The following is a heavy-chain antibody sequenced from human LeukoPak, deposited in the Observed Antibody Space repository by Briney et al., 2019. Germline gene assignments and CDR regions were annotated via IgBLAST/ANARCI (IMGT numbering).Heavy chain of an antibody. J-gene: IGHJ4*02. Sequence: PSETLSLTCTVSGGSISSKSDFWGWIRQPPGKGLEWIGYIYYDGSTNYNSSLKSRVTISVDTSKNQFSLKLSSVTAADTAVYYCARHPQYSSGWYRRSGYFDYWGQGTLVTVSS. CDR2: IYYDGST. CDR3: ARHPQYSSGWYRRSGYFDY. V-gene: IGHV4-61*05. CDR1: GGSISSKSDF. D-gene: IGHD6-19*01.